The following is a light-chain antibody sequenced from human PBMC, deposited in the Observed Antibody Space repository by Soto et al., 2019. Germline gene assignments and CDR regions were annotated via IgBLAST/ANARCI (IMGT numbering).Light chain of an antibody. CDR1: QSVSSSY. V-gene: IGKV3-20*01. Sequence: EIVLTQSPGTLSLSPGETTTLSCRASQSVSSSYLAWYQQKPGQAPRLLIYGASSRATGIPDRFSGSGSEADFTLTISRLEPEDFAVYYCQQYGSSPKTFSQGTKVEIK. CDR2: GAS. J-gene: IGKJ1*01. CDR3: QQYGSSPKT.